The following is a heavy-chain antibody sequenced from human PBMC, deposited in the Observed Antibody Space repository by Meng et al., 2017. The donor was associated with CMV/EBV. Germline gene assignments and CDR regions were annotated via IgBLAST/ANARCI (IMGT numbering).Heavy chain of an antibody. V-gene: IGHV3-7*01. Sequence: GESLKISCAASGFTFSSYWMSWVRQAPGKGLEWVANIKQDGSEKYYVDSVKGRFTISRDNAKKSLYLQMNSLRAEDTAVYYCARASFWGCDYWGQGTLVTVSS. CDR2: IKQDGSEK. CDR1: GFTFSSYW. J-gene: IGHJ4*02. CDR3: ARASFWGCDY. D-gene: IGHD7-27*01.